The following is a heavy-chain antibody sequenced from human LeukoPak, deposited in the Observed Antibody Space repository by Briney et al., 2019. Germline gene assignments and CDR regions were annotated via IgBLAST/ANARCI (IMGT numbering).Heavy chain of an antibody. J-gene: IGHJ4*02. V-gene: IGHV3-13*01. Sequence: GGSLRLSCTASGFTLGSHDMHWGRETTGEGLEWVAAIASGFQTFYAGSVKGRFTVSREDAKNSLYLQMNSLRAGDTAVYYCVREARGYHYTYFDYWGQGTLVTVSS. CDR2: IASGFQT. CDR3: VREARGYHYTYFDY. D-gene: IGHD5-18*01. CDR1: GFTLGSHD.